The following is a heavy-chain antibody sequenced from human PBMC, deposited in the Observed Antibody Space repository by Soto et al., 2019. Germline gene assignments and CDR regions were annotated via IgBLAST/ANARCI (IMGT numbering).Heavy chain of an antibody. Sequence: GGSLRLSCAASGFTFSSYSMNWVRQAPGKGLEWVSYISSSSTIYYADSVKGRFTISRDNAKNSLYLQMNSLRDEDTAVYYCARADAAAGVFDYWGQGTLVTVSS. V-gene: IGHV3-48*02. J-gene: IGHJ4*02. D-gene: IGHD6-13*01. CDR2: ISSSSTI. CDR1: GFTFSSYS. CDR3: ARADAAAGVFDY.